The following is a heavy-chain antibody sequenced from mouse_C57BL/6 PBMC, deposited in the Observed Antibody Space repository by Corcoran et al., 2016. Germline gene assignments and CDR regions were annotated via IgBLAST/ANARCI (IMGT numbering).Heavy chain of an antibody. J-gene: IGHJ4*01. V-gene: IGHV9-3*01. CDR2: INTYSGVP. Sequence: QIQLVQSGPELKKPGETVKISCTASGYIFTTYGMSWVKQAPGKGLKWMGWINTYSGVPTYADDFKGRFAFSLETSASTAYLQINNLKNEDTATYFCARRGNYDAMDYWGQGTSVTVSS. CDR1: GYIFTTYG. D-gene: IGHD2-1*01. CDR3: ARRGNYDAMDY.